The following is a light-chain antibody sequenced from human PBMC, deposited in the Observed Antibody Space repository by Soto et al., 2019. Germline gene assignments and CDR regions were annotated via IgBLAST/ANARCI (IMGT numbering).Light chain of an antibody. Sequence: DIQMTQSPSSVSASVGDRVTITCRASQDISSDLAWYQHRPGKGPKFLIYEASTLQNGVPSRFSGSGSGTDFTLTINNLQPEDFATYFCQHASSFPLSFGGGTKVEMK. V-gene: IGKV1-12*01. CDR3: QHASSFPLS. CDR2: EAS. J-gene: IGKJ4*01. CDR1: QDISSD.